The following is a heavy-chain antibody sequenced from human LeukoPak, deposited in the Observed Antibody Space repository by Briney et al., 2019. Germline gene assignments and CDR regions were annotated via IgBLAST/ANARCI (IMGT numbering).Heavy chain of an antibody. V-gene: IGHV3-23*01. CDR3: ANGGPRDYDFWSGPPPLYYYYVDV. CDR2: ISGSGGST. J-gene: IGHJ6*03. CDR1: GFTFSTYT. D-gene: IGHD3-3*01. Sequence: GGSLRLSCAASGFTFSTYTMNWVRQAPGKGLEWVSAISGSGGSTYYADSVKGRFTISRDNSKNTLYLQMNSLRAEDTAVYYCANGGPRDYDFWSGPPPLYYYYVDVWGKGTTVTVSS.